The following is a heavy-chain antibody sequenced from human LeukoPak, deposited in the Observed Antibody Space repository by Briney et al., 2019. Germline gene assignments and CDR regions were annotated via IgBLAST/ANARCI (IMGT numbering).Heavy chain of an antibody. J-gene: IGHJ3*02. CDR1: GYTFTAYY. V-gene: IGHV1-2*02. CDR2: INPNSGGT. D-gene: IGHD1-26*01. Sequence: ASVKVSCKASGYTFTAYYLHWVRQAPGQGLEWMGWINPNSGGTNYAQKFQGRATMTRDTSIRTAYMELSRLRSDDTAVYYCARGRDSGSPYDAFDMWGQGTMVTVSS. CDR3: ARGRDSGSPYDAFDM.